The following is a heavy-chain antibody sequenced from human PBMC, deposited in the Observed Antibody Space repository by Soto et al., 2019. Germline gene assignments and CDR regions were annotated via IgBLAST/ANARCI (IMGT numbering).Heavy chain of an antibody. Sequence: GESLKISCKGSGYSFTSYWIGWVRQMPGKGLEWMGIIYPGDSQTRYSPSFQGQVTISADKPISTAYLQWSSLKASDTAMYYCARHPAYSFREAFDIWGQGTMVTVSS. CDR3: ARHPAYSFREAFDI. J-gene: IGHJ3*02. D-gene: IGHD2-15*01. V-gene: IGHV5-51*01. CDR2: IYPGDSQT. CDR1: GYSFTSYW.